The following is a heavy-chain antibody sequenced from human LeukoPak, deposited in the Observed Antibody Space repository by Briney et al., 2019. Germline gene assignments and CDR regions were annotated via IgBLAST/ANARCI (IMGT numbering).Heavy chain of an antibody. D-gene: IGHD2-15*01. CDR3: ARDCSGGSCYDY. J-gene: IGHJ4*02. CDR1: GYTFTSYG. CDR2: ISAYNGNT. Sequence: ASVKASCKASGYTFTSYGISWVQQAPGQGLEWMGWISAYNGNTNYAQKLQGRVTMTTDTSTSTAYMELRSLRSDDTAVYYCARDCSGGSCYDYWGQGTLVTVSS. V-gene: IGHV1-18*01.